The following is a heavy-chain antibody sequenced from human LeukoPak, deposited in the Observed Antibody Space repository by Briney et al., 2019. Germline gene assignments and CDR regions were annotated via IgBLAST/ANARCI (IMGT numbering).Heavy chain of an antibody. D-gene: IGHD4-17*01. V-gene: IGHV3-23*01. CDR1: GFTFSSYT. J-gene: IGHJ4*02. Sequence: GGSLRLSCAASGFTFSSYTMNWVRQAPGKGLEWVSAINGRGDSTFYADSVKGQFTISRDNSKSTVYLQMNSLRADDTAVYYCAKERQTGDYFTSDFWGQGTLVTVSS. CDR2: INGRGDST. CDR3: AKERQTGDYFTSDF.